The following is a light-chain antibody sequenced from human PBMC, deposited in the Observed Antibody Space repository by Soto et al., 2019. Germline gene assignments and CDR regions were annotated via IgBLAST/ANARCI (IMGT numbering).Light chain of an antibody. J-gene: IGKJ1*01. V-gene: IGKV3-15*01. Sequence: ETEMTQSPATLSVSPGERATLSCRASQSVSRNLAWYQQKPGQAPRLFIYGASTRATGIPARFSGSGSGTEFTLTISSLQSEDFAVYYCQQYNNWPLAFGQGTKVEIK. CDR1: QSVSRN. CDR3: QQYNNWPLA. CDR2: GAS.